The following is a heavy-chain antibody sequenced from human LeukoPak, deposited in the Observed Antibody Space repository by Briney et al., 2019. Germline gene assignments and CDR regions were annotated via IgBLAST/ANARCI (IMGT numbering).Heavy chain of an antibody. J-gene: IGHJ4*02. CDR1: GFTFSSYG. D-gene: IGHD7-27*01. Sequence: GGSLRLSCAASGFTFSSYGMHWVRQAPGKGLEWEAVISYDGSNKYYADSVKGRFTISRDNSKNTLYLQMNSLRAEDTAVYYCAKAPGVRSTYYFDYWGQGTLVTVSS. CDR2: ISYDGSNK. V-gene: IGHV3-30*18. CDR3: AKAPGVRSTYYFDY.